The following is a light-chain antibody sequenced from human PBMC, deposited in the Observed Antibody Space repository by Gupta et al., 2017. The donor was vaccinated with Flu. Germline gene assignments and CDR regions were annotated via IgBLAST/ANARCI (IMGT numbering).Light chain of an antibody. CDR3: SSYTSSSTLGV. J-gene: IGLJ1*01. CDR1: SSDVGGYNY. Sequence: QSALTQHASLSGSPGQSITISCTGTSSDVGGYNYVSWYQQHPGKAPKLMIYEVSNRPSGVSNRFSGSKSGNTASLTISGLQAEDEADYYCSSYTSSSTLGVFGAGNKVTVL. CDR2: EVS. V-gene: IGLV2-14*01.